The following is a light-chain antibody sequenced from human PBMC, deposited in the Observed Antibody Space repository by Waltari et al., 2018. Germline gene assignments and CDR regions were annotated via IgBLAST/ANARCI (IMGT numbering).Light chain of an antibody. Sequence: EIVLTQSPGTLSLSPGERATLSCRASQSLSSSYLAWYQQKPGQAPRLPIYGASTRATGIPARFSGSGSGTEFTFTISSLQSEDFAVYYCQQYHNRPYTFGRGTKLEIK. CDR3: QQYHNRPYT. J-gene: IGKJ2*01. CDR1: QSLSSSY. V-gene: IGKV3-15*01. CDR2: GAS.